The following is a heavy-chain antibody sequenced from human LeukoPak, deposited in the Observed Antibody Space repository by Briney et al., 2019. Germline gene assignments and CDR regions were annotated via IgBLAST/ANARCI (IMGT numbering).Heavy chain of an antibody. D-gene: IGHD5-18*01. CDR3: ARGRGYSYGFRH. CDR2: INHSGST. CDR1: GGSFSGYY. Sequence: SETLSLTCAVYGGSFSGYYWSWIRQPPGKGLEWIGEINHSGSTNYNPSLKSRVPISVDTSKNQFSLKLSSVTAADTAVYYCARGRGYSYGFRHWGQGTLVTVSS. J-gene: IGHJ4*02. V-gene: IGHV4-34*01.